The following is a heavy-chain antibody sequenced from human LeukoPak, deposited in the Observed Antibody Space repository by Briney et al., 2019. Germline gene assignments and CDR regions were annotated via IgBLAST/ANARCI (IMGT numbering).Heavy chain of an antibody. CDR3: ARLTTTVYYYYYGMDV. CDR1: GGTFSSYA. Sequence: GASVKVSCEASGGTFSSYAISWVRQAPGQGLEWMGRIIPILGIANYAQKFQGRVTITADKSTSTAYMELSSLRSEDTAVYYCARLTTTVYYYYYGMDVWGQGTTVTVSS. CDR2: IIPILGIA. D-gene: IGHD4-17*01. J-gene: IGHJ6*02. V-gene: IGHV1-69*04.